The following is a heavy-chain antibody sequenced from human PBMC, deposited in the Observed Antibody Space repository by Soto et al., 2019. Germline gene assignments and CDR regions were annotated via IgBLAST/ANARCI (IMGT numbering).Heavy chain of an antibody. V-gene: IGHV3-21*01. CDR3: AREYTAWPLAYGLDV. D-gene: IGHD2-2*02. J-gene: IGHJ6*02. CDR1: GFTFRTYS. Sequence: PWGSLRISCVASGFTFRTYSINWVRQAPGKGLEWVSSISSRSDIYYADPVKGRFTISRDNAKNSVSLQMNSLRAEDTAVYYCAREYTAWPLAYGLDVWGQGTTVTVSS. CDR2: ISSRSDI.